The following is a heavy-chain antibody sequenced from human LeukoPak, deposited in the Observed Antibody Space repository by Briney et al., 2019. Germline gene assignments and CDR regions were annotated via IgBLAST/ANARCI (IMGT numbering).Heavy chain of an antibody. CDR2: ISSSSSYI. V-gene: IGHV3-21*01. CDR3: ARAPADILTGYYREADY. D-gene: IGHD3-9*01. Sequence: GGSLRLSCAASGFTFSSYSMNWVRQAPGKGLEWVSSISSSSSYIYYADSVKGRFTISRDNAKNSLYLQMNSLRAEDTAVYYCARAPADILTGYYREADYWGQGTLVTVSS. J-gene: IGHJ4*02. CDR1: GFTFSSYS.